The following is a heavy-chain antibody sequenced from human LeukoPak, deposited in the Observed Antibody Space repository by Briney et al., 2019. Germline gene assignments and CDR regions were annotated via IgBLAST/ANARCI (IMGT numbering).Heavy chain of an antibody. CDR3: ARGVAPDVDTAMVNYWYFDL. Sequence: GGSLRLSCAASGFTFSSYAMHWVRQAPGKGLEYVSAISSNGGSTYYANSVKGRFTISRDNSKNTLYLQMGSLRAEDMAVYYCARGVAPDVDTAMVNYWYFDLWGHGTLVTVSS. D-gene: IGHD5-18*01. V-gene: IGHV3-64*01. CDR2: ISSNGGST. CDR1: GFTFSSYA. J-gene: IGHJ2*01.